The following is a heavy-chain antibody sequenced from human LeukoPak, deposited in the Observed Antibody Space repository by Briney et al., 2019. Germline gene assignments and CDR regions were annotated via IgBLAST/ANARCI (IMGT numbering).Heavy chain of an antibody. CDR1: GYTFTSYD. Sequence: GASVKVSCKASGYTFTSYDINWMRQATGQGLEWMGWMNPNSGNTGYAQKFQGRVTMTRNTSITTAYMELSSLRSEDTAVYYCAREYRVVVSEQGYDYYYGMDVWGQGTTVTVSS. CDR2: MNPNSGNT. J-gene: IGHJ6*02. V-gene: IGHV1-8*01. D-gene: IGHD3-22*01. CDR3: AREYRVVVSEQGYDYYYGMDV.